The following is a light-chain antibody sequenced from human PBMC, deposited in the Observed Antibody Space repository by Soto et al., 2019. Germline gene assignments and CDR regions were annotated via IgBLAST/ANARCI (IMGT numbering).Light chain of an antibody. V-gene: IGKV1-39*01. CDR3: QQSYTMPRT. CDR2: AAS. J-gene: IGKJ1*01. CDR1: QSISNH. Sequence: DIQMTQSPSSLSASVGDRVTITCRPSQSISNHLNWYQQKPGKAPNLLIYAASTLQSGVPSRFSGSGSGTDFTLTISSLQPEDFATYYCQQSYTMPRTFGQGTKVDMK.